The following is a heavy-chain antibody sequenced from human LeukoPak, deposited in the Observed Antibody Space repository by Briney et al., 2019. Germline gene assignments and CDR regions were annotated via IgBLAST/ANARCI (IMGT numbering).Heavy chain of an antibody. CDR3: ESPKDGMDV. J-gene: IGHJ6*02. V-gene: IGHV3-30-3*01. Sequence: GGSLRLSCAASGFTFSSYAMHWVRRAPGKGLEWVAVISYDGSNKYYADSVKGRFTISRDNSKNTLYLQMNSLRAEDTAVYYCESPKDGMDVWGQGTTVTVSS. CDR1: GFTFSSYA. CDR2: ISYDGSNK.